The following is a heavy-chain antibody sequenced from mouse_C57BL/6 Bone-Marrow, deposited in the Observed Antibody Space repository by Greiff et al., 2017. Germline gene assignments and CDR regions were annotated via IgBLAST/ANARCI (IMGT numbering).Heavy chain of an antibody. V-gene: IGHV5-9*01. CDR2: MSGGGGNT. CDR1: GFTFSSYT. Sequence: EVKLQESGGGLVKPGGSLKLSCAASGFTFSSYTMSWVRQTPEKRLEWVATMSGGGGNTYYPDSVKGRFTISRDNAKNTLYLQMSSLRSEDTALYYCASHYYGSSYYYAMDYWGQGTSVTVSS. D-gene: IGHD1-1*01. J-gene: IGHJ4*01. CDR3: ASHYYGSSYYYAMDY.